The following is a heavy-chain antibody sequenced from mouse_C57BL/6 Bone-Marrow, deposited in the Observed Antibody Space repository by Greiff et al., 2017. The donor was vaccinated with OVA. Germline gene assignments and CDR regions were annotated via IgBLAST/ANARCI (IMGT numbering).Heavy chain of an antibody. CDR3: AREVYDCYPRGCYFDY. J-gene: IGHJ2*01. CDR1: GYAFTHYL. CDR2: INPGSGGN. V-gene: IGHV1-54*01. D-gene: IGHD2-3*01. Sequence: VQLQQSGAELVRPGTSVKVSCKASGYAFTHYLIEWVKQRPGQGLEWIGVINPGSGGNNYNEKLKGKATRTTDKSSSTAYMQLSSLTSEDSAVYFCAREVYDCYPRGCYFDYWGQGTTLTVSS.